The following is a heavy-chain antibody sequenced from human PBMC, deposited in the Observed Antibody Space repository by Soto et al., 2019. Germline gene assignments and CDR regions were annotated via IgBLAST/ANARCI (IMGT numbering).Heavy chain of an antibody. CDR1: GGTFSSYA. J-gene: IGHJ4*02. CDR2: IIPIFGTA. Sequence: QVQLVQSGAEVKKPGSSVKVSCKASGGTFSSYAISWVRQAPGQGLEWMGGIIPIFGTANYAQKFQGRVKITAAESRSTAYMELSSLRSEDTAVYYCARPYYYDSSGYWGQFDYWGQGTLVTVSS. D-gene: IGHD3-22*01. CDR3: ARPYYYDSSGYWGQFDY. V-gene: IGHV1-69*01.